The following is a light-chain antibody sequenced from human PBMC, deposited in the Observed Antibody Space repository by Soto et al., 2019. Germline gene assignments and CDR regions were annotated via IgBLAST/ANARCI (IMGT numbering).Light chain of an antibody. CDR3: SSYTSSSTSVV. CDR1: SSDVGTYNY. V-gene: IGLV2-14*01. CDR2: DVS. Sequence: QSALTQPASVSGSPGQSITISCTGTSSDVGTYNYVSWYQQHPGKAPKLMIYDVSYRPSGVSDRFSGSKSGNPASLTISGLQAEDEADYYCSSYTSSSTSVVFGGGTKLTVL. J-gene: IGLJ2*01.